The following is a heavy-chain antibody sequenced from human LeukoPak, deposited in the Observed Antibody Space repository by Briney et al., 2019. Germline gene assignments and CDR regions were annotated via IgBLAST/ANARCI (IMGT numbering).Heavy chain of an antibody. J-gene: IGHJ4*02. Sequence: SETLSLTCTVSGGSISSYYWSWIRQPPGKGLEWIGYIYYSGSTNYNPSLKSRVTISVDTSKNQFSLKLSSVTAADTAVYYCARYVDTAMVTLFAYWGQGTLVTVSS. CDR1: GGSISSYY. CDR2: IYYSGST. D-gene: IGHD5-18*01. V-gene: IGHV4-59*08. CDR3: ARYVDTAMVTLFAY.